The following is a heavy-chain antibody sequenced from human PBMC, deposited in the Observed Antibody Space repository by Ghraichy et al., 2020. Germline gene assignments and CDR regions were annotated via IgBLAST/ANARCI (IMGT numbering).Heavy chain of an antibody. CDR3: ARLVEETRITIFGVEHGGFDP. Sequence: SETLSLTCTVSGGSISSYYWSWIRQPPGKGLEWIGYIYYSGSTNYNPSLKSRVTISVDTSKNQFSLKLSSVTAADTAVYYCARLVEETRITIFGVEHGGFDPWGQGTLVTVSS. CDR2: IYYSGST. D-gene: IGHD3-3*01. J-gene: IGHJ5*02. CDR1: GGSISSYY. V-gene: IGHV4-59*08.